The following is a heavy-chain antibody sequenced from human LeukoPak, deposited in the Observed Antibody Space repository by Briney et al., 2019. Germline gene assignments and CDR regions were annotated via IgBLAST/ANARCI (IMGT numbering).Heavy chain of an antibody. CDR1: DYSISSGYY. Sequence: PSETLSLTXAVSDYSISSGYYWGWIRQPPGRGLEWIGGIYHSGATYYNPSLVSRSTISVDMSKNQFFLKVRSVTAADTAVYYCARVNWNFKTLDNWGQGTLVTVSS. J-gene: IGHJ4*02. D-gene: IGHD1-7*01. V-gene: IGHV4-38-2*01. CDR2: IYHSGAT. CDR3: ARVNWNFKTLDN.